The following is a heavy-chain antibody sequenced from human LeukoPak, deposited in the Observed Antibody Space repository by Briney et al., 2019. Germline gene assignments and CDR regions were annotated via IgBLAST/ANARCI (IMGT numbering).Heavy chain of an antibody. CDR3: ARGDLFDP. J-gene: IGHJ5*02. D-gene: IGHD2-21*01. CDR2: INPNSGGT. CDR1: GYAFTGYN. V-gene: IGHV1-2*02. Sequence: ASVKVSCKASGYAFTGYNMHWVRQAPGQGLEWMGWINPNSGGTNSAQKVEGRVAMTTDTSSSTANMELRRLRSHDTAIYYCARGDLFDPWGQGTLVTVSS.